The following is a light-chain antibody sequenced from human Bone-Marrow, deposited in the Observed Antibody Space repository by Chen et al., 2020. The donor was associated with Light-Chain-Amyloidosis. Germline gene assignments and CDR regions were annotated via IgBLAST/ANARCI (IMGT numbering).Light chain of an antibody. Sequence: SYALTQPPSVSVSPVQTARITCSGDDLPTKYAYWYQQKPGQAPVLVIHRDTERPSGISERCSGSSSGTTATLTISGVQAEDEADYHCQSADSSGTYEVIFGGGTKLTVL. CDR2: RDT. CDR1: DLPTKY. J-gene: IGLJ2*01. V-gene: IGLV3-25*03. CDR3: QSADSSGTYEVI.